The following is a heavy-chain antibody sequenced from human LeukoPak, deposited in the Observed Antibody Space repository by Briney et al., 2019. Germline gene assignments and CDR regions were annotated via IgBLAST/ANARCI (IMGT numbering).Heavy chain of an antibody. D-gene: IGHD3-10*01. Sequence: PSETLSLTXTVSGGSISSSGSYWGWIRQPPGKGLDWIGNIYYSGTTYYNPSLKSRVTISVDTSKNRFSLKLSSVTAADTAVYYCARLPYYYSSGGPRYTFDIWGQGTMVTVSS. CDR3: ARLPYYYSSGGPRYTFDI. CDR2: IYYSGTT. V-gene: IGHV4-39*01. J-gene: IGHJ3*02. CDR1: GGSISSSGSY.